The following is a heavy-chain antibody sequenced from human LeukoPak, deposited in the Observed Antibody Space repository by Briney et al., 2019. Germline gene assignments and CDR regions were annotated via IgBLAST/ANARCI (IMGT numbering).Heavy chain of an antibody. CDR3: ARVGYYESSGYYEY. Sequence: ASVKVSCKASGFTLTDYYMHWVRQAPGQGLEWMGRINPNSGGTNYAQKFQGRVTMTRDTSISTVYMELSRLRSDDTAVYYCARVGYYESSGYYEYWGQGTLVTVSS. V-gene: IGHV1-2*06. CDR2: INPNSGGT. D-gene: IGHD3-22*01. CDR1: GFTLTDYY. J-gene: IGHJ4*02.